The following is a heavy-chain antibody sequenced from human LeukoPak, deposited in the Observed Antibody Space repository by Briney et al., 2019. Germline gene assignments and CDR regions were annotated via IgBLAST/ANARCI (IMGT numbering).Heavy chain of an antibody. CDR2: IYHSGST. CDR1: GYSISSGYY. V-gene: IGHV4-38-2*02. J-gene: IGHJ6*03. CDR3: AREGIAAQTYSYMDV. D-gene: IGHD6-6*01. Sequence: SETLSLTCTVPGYSISSGYYWGWIRPPPGKGLEWIGSIYHSGSTYYNPSLKSRVTISVDTSKNQFSLKLSSVTAADTAVYYCAREGIAAQTYSYMDVWGKGTTVTVSS.